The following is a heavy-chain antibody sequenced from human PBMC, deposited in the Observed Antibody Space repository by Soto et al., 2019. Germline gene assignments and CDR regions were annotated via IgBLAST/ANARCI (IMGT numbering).Heavy chain of an antibody. CDR3: AKGLGTSSQGPRYYYGMDV. Sequence: QVQLVESGGGVVQPGRSLRLSCAASGFTFSSYGMHWVRQAPGKGLEWVAVISYDGSNKYYADSVKGLFTISRDNSKNXLXXQMNSLSAEDTAVYYCAKGLGTSSQGPRYYYGMDVWGQGTTVTVSS. CDR1: GFTFSSYG. V-gene: IGHV3-30*18. J-gene: IGHJ6*02. CDR2: ISYDGSNK. D-gene: IGHD1-1*01.